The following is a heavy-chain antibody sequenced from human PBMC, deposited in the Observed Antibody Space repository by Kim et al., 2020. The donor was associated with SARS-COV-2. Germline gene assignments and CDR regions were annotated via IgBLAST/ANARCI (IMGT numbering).Heavy chain of an antibody. CDR1: GYSFTSYW. D-gene: IGHD1-26*01. J-gene: IGHJ6*02. CDR2: IYPGDSDT. CDR3: ARQGSGSSYYYYYGMDV. Sequence: GESLKISCKGSGYSFTSYWIGWVRQMPGKGLEWMGIIYPGDSDTRYSPSFQGQVTISADKSISTAYLQWSSLKASDTAMYYCARQGSGSSYYYYYGMDVWGQGTTVTVSS. V-gene: IGHV5-51*01.